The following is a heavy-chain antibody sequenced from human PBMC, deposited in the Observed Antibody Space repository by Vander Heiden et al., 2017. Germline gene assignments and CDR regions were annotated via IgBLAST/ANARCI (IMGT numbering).Heavy chain of an antibody. CDR3: ARTYSSDWYGATGPGETDY. V-gene: IGHV3-48*04. D-gene: IGHD6-19*01. CDR2: ISGSGSTI. Sequence: EVQLVESGGGSVQPGGSLRPSCAASGFSFSSYSMVWVRQAPGKGLEWVSYISGSGSTIYYGDSVKGRFIISRDNAKTSVYLQMNSLRAEDTAVYFCARTYSSDWYGATGPGETDYWGQGTLVTVSS. J-gene: IGHJ4*02. CDR1: GFSFSSYS.